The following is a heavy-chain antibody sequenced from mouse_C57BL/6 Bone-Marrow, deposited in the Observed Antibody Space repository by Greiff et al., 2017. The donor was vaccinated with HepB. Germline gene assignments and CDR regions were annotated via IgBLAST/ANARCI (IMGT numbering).Heavy chain of an antibody. V-gene: IGHV1-64*01. D-gene: IGHD1-2*01. CDR1: GYTFTSYW. CDR2: IHPNSGST. Sequence: QVQLQQPGAELVKPGASVKLSCKASGYTFTSYWMHWVKQRPGQGLEWIGMIHPNSGSTNYNEKFKSKATLTVDKSSSTADMQLSSLTSEDSAVYYCARRAYDGDYFDYWGQGTTLTVSS. J-gene: IGHJ2*01. CDR3: ARRAYDGDYFDY.